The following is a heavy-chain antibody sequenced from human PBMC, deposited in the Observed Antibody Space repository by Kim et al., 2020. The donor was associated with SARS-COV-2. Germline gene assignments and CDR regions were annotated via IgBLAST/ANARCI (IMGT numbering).Heavy chain of an antibody. Sequence: GGSLRLSCAASEFTFNSYAMSWVRQAPGKGLQWVSGISGSGGSTYYADSVKGRFTVSRDNSKNTLFLQMNSLGAEDTAVYYCAKGRHDILTDHDYWGQGT. J-gene: IGHJ4*02. CDR2: ISGSGGST. CDR3: AKGRHDILTDHDY. V-gene: IGHV3-23*01. CDR1: EFTFNSYA. D-gene: IGHD3-9*01.